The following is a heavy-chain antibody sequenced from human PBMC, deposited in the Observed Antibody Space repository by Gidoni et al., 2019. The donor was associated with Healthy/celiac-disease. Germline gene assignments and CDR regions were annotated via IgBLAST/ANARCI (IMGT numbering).Heavy chain of an antibody. CDR3: AKNWNYVSAGLDY. V-gene: IGHV3-23*01. CDR1: GLPFSSYA. Sequence: EVQLLESGGGLVQPGGSLRLSCAASGLPFSSYAMSWVRQAPGKGLEWVSAISGSGGSTYYADSVKGRFTISRDNSKNTLYLQMNSLRAEDTAVYYCAKNWNYVSAGLDYWGQGTLVTVSS. J-gene: IGHJ4*02. CDR2: ISGSGGST. D-gene: IGHD1-7*01.